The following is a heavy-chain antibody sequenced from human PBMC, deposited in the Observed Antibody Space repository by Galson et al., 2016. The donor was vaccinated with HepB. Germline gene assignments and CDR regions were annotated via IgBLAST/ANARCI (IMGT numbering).Heavy chain of an antibody. CDR3: AKDASFWSGYPEDAFDM. Sequence: SLRLSCAASGFAFMFYAMNWVRQAPGKGLEWVASITASGTTKHYADSVEGRFIVSRASPKKTLYLQMNNLGVDDTAVYYCAKDASFWSGYPEDAFDMWGQGTMVTVSS. D-gene: IGHD3-3*01. J-gene: IGHJ3*02. CDR1: GFAFMFYA. V-gene: IGHV3-23*01. CDR2: ITASGTTK.